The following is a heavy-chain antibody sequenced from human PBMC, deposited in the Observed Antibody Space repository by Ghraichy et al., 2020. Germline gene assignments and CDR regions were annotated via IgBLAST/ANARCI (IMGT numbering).Heavy chain of an antibody. CDR2: INSDGSST. CDR1: GFTFSSYW. V-gene: IGHV3-74*01. Sequence: LSLTCAASGFTFSSYWMHWVRQAPGKGLVWVSRINSDGSSTSYADSVKGRFTISRDNAKNTLYLQMNSLRAEDTAVYYCAYSYGDYEIDYWGQGTLVTVSS. CDR3: AYSYGDYEIDY. J-gene: IGHJ4*02. D-gene: IGHD4-17*01.